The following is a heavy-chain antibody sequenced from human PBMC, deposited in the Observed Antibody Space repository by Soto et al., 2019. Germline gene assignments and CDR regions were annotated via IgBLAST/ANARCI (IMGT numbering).Heavy chain of an antibody. Sequence: QITLKESGPTLVKPTQTLTLTCTFSGFSLSTSGVGVGWIRQPPGKALEWLALIYWDDDKRYSPSLKSRLTITTDTSKNQVVLTMPNMDPVDTATYYCAHSLIGYYYDSSGSNWFDPWGQGTLVTVSS. CDR2: IYWDDDK. V-gene: IGHV2-5*02. CDR1: GFSLSTSGVG. CDR3: AHSLIGYYYDSSGSNWFDP. J-gene: IGHJ5*02. D-gene: IGHD3-22*01.